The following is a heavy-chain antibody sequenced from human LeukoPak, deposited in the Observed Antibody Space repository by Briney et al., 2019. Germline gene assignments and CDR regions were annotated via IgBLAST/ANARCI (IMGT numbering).Heavy chain of an antibody. CDR2: ISTSSSYI. Sequence: PGGSLRLSCAASGFTFSTSEMSWVRQAPGKGLEWVSSISTSSSYIYYADSVKGRFTISRDNAKNSLYLQMNSLRAEDTAVYYCARDLLRPGRWGQGTLVTVSS. J-gene: IGHJ4*02. V-gene: IGHV3-21*01. CDR3: ARDLLRPGR. D-gene: IGHD1-26*01. CDR1: GFTFSTSE.